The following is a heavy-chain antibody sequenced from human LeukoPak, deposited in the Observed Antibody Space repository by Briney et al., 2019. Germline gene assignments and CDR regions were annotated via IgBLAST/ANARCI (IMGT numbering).Heavy chain of an antibody. J-gene: IGHJ3*02. CDR2: IYPGDSDA. D-gene: IGHD4/OR15-4a*01. CDR3: ARLTMRGLVADI. CDR1: GYRFTIYW. V-gene: IGHV5-51*01. Sequence: GESLKISCKGSGYRFTIYWIGCVRLMPGKGLEWMWIIYPGDSDARYSPSFQRQVTISADKSISTAYLQWSSLKASDTAMYYCARLTMRGLVADIWGQGKMVTVSS.